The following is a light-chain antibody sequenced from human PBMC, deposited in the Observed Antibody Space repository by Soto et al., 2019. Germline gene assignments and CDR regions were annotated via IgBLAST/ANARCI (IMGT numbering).Light chain of an antibody. V-gene: IGKV1-5*03. Sequence: DTQMSQFTSTLSSSVGERVTITCRTSQSISSWLAWYQQKPGKAPKLLIYKASTLKSGVPSRFSGSGSGTEFTLTISSLQPDDFATYYCQHYNSYSEAFGQGTKVDI. CDR1: QSISSW. J-gene: IGKJ1*01. CDR3: QHYNSYSEA. CDR2: KAS.